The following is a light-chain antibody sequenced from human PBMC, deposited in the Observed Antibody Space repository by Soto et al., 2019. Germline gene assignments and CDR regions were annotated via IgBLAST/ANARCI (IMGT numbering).Light chain of an antibody. Sequence: EIILTQSPATLYVSPGERATLSGRASQSLTSNLAWYQQRPGQAPRLLIYDTSTRATDIPARFSGSGSGTEFTLTIASLQSEDFAVYYCQQYNHWPRMLSFGGGTRV. CDR1: QSLTSN. CDR2: DTS. CDR3: QQYNHWPRMLS. J-gene: IGKJ4*01. V-gene: IGKV3-15*01.